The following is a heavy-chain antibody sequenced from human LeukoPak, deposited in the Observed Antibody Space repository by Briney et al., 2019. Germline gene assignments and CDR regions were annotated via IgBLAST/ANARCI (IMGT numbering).Heavy chain of an antibody. D-gene: IGHD3-22*01. Sequence: GGSLRLSCSASGFTFSLYAMHWVRQAPGRGLEYVSAITSNGGSTYYADSVKGRFTISRDNSKNTLYLHMSTLRPEDTAVYYCAYSSGYDHWGQGSLVTVSS. CDR1: GFTFSLYA. J-gene: IGHJ4*02. CDR2: ITSNGGST. CDR3: AYSSGYDH. V-gene: IGHV3-64D*06.